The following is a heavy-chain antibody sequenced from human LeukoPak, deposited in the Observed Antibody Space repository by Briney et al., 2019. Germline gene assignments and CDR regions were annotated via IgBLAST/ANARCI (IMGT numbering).Heavy chain of an antibody. CDR1: GYTFTNYG. CDR3: ARVPPSAHQLLSSDY. CDR2: ISANNGET. Sequence: ASVKVSCKASGYTFTNYGISWVRQAPGQGLGWMSWISANNGETRYAQNFQGRVTMTTDTSTTTAYMELGSLRSDDTAVYYCARVPPSAHQLLSSDYWGQGTQVTVSS. J-gene: IGHJ4*02. V-gene: IGHV1-18*04. D-gene: IGHD2-2*01.